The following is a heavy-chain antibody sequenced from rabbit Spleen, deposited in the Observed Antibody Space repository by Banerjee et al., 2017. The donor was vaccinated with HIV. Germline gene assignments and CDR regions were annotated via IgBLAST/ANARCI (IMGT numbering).Heavy chain of an antibody. V-gene: IGHV1S45*01. CDR3: ARDTGSSFSSYGMDL. J-gene: IGHJ6*01. CDR1: GVSFSGDSY. Sequence: QEQLEESGGDLVKPGASLTLTCTASGVSFSGDSYMCWVRQAPGKGLEWIVCIDSGSSGFTYFASWAKGRVTISKTSSTTVTLQMTSLTAADTATYFCARDTGSSFSSYGMDLWGPGTLVTVS. D-gene: IGHD8-1*01. CDR2: IDSGSSGFT.